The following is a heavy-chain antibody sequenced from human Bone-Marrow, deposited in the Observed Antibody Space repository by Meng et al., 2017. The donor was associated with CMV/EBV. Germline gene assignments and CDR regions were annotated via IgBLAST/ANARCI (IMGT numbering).Heavy chain of an antibody. CDR2: INSRSQI. J-gene: IGHJ4*02. CDR3: ARGPGGYCSSTSCHDY. D-gene: IGHD2-2*01. Sequence: GGSLRLSCAASGFTFSGYSMNWVRQAPGQGLEWVSSINSRSQIRYADSVKGRFTISIDKAKNSLYLQMNSLRAEDTAVYYCARGPGGYCSSTSCHDYWGQGTLVTVSS. CDR1: GFTFSGYS. V-gene: IGHV3-21*01.